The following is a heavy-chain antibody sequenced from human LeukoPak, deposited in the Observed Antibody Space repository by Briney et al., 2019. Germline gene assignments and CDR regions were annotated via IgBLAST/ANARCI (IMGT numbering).Heavy chain of an antibody. CDR1: GFTFSSYA. Sequence: PGGSLRLSCAASGFTFSSYAMSWIRQPPGKGLEWIGEINHSGSTNYNPSLKSRVTISVDTSKNQFSLKLSSVTAADTAVYYCARGVTYYDFWSGYYEGGYYYYYMDVWGKGTTVTVSS. V-gene: IGHV4-34*01. J-gene: IGHJ6*03. D-gene: IGHD3-3*01. CDR3: ARGVTYYDFWSGYYEGGYYYYYMDV. CDR2: INHSGST.